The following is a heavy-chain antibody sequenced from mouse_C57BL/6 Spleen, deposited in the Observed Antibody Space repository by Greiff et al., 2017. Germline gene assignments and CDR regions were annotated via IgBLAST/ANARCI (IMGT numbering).Heavy chain of an antibody. V-gene: IGHV1-26*01. Sequence: EVQLQQSGPELVKPGASVKISCKASGYTFTDYYMNWVKQSHGKSLEWIGDINPNNGGTSYNQKFKGKATLTVDKSSSTAYMELRSLTSEDSAVYYCARNWGLRTLYAMDYWGQGTSVTVSS. CDR1: GYTFTDYY. CDR2: INPNNGGT. CDR3: ARNWGLRTLYAMDY. J-gene: IGHJ4*01. D-gene: IGHD2-4*01.